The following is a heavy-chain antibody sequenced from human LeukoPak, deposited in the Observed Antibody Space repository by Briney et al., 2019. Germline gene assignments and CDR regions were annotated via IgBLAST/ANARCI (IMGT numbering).Heavy chain of an antibody. CDR2: IYHSGST. V-gene: IGHV4-30-2*01. Sequence: TSETLSLTCAVSGGSISSGGYSWSWIRQPPGKGLEWIGYIYHSGSTYYNPSPKSRVTISVDRSKNQFSLKLSSVTAADTAVYYCARAASTTTLDYWGQGTLVTVSS. D-gene: IGHD1-1*01. CDR1: GGSISSGGYS. J-gene: IGHJ4*02. CDR3: ARAASTTTLDY.